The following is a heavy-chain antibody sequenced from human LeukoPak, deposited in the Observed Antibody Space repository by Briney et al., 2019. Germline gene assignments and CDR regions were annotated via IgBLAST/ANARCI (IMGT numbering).Heavy chain of an antibody. Sequence: SVSVSCKASGGTFSSYAINWVRQAPGQGLEWMGGIIPIFGTANYAQKFQGRVTITTDESTGTAYMELSSLRSEDTAVYYCARGPDPERFAYWGQRPLVTVSS. CDR3: ARGPDPERFAY. CDR2: IIPIFGTA. D-gene: IGHD1-1*01. J-gene: IGHJ4*02. V-gene: IGHV1-69*05. CDR1: GGTFSSYA.